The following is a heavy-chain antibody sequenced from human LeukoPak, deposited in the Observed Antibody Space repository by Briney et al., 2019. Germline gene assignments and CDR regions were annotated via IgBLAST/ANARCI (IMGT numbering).Heavy chain of an antibody. J-gene: IGHJ2*01. V-gene: IGHV4-4*07. CDR2: IYTSGST. CDR3: ARSPSWYFDL. Sequence: WIGRIYTSGSTNYNPSLKSRVTMSVDTSKNQFSLKLSSVTAADTAVYYCARSPSWYFDLWGRGTLVXX.